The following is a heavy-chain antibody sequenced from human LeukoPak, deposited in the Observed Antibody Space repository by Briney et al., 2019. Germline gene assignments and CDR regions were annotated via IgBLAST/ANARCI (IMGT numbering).Heavy chain of an antibody. CDR3: ARDLGQYYDTSDNWFDP. CDR2: ITSSGTHI. D-gene: IGHD3-22*01. Sequence: PGGSLRLSCAASGFTFSSFNMNWVRQAPGKAMEWVSSITSSGTHIFYADSVRGRFTISRDNAKNSLYLQMDSLGPDDTAVYYCARDLGQYYDTSDNWFDPWGQGTLVTVSS. CDR1: GFTFSSFN. J-gene: IGHJ5*02. V-gene: IGHV3-21*01.